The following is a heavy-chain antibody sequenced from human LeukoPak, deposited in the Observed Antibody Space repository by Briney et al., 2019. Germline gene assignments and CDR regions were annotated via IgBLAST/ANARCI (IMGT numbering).Heavy chain of an antibody. Sequence: SVKVSCKASGGTFSSYAISWVRQAPGQGLEWMGGIIPIFGTANYAQKFQGRVTITRNTSISTAYMELSSLRSEDTAVYYCAREKGYDFWSGSPYYYYYMDVWGKGTTVTVSS. V-gene: IGHV1-69*05. D-gene: IGHD3-3*01. J-gene: IGHJ6*03. CDR2: IIPIFGTA. CDR1: GGTFSSYA. CDR3: AREKGYDFWSGSPYYYYYMDV.